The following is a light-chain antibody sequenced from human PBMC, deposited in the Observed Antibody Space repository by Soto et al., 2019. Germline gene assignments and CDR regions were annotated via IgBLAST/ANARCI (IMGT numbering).Light chain of an antibody. CDR3: HQSYITPRT. V-gene: IGKV1-39*01. Sequence: DIQMTQSPSSLSASVGDRVTITCRASQNIINYLNWYQQKPGKAPKFLIYAASSLQSGVPSRFSGSGFGTDFTLTISSLQTEDFATYSCHQSYITPRTFGQGTSLEIK. CDR1: QNIINY. J-gene: IGKJ2*01. CDR2: AAS.